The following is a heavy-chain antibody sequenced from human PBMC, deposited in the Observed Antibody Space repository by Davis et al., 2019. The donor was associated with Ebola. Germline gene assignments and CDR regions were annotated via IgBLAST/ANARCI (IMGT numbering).Heavy chain of an antibody. CDR1: GGSISSYY. CDR3: ARGPFSMVKGVIPFDY. J-gene: IGHJ4*02. Sequence: SETLSLTCTVSGGSISSYYWSWIRQPPGKGLEWIGYIYYSGSTNYNPSLKSRVTISVDTSKNQFSLKLSSVTAADTAVYYCARGPFSMVKGVIPFDYWGQGTLVTVSS. CDR2: IYYSGST. V-gene: IGHV4-59*12. D-gene: IGHD3-10*01.